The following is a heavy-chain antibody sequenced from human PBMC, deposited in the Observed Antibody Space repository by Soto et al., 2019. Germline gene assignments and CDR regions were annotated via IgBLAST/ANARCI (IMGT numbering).Heavy chain of an antibody. CDR1: GFTFSTYS. V-gene: IGHV3-48*02. CDR3: AREGHYDFWSGYRYYFDY. D-gene: IGHD3-3*01. J-gene: IGHJ4*02. CDR2: ISSRSDTI. Sequence: EVQLVESGGGLVQPGGSLRLSCAVSGFTFSTYSMKWVRQAPGKGLEWVSYISSRSDTIYYADSVKGRFTISRDNAKDSLYLHMNSLRDEDTAVYYCAREGHYDFWSGYRYYFDYWGQGTLVTVSS.